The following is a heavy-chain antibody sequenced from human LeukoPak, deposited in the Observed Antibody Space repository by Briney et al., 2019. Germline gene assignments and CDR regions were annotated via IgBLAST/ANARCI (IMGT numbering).Heavy chain of an antibody. CDR3: AREYCSGGSCYTGGDY. J-gene: IGHJ4*02. CDR1: GYTFTGYY. CDR2: TNPKSGGT. V-gene: IGHV1-2*02. D-gene: IGHD2-15*01. Sequence: ASVKVSCKAAGYTFTGYYMHWVRQAPGQGLEWMGWTNPKSGGTNYAQRFHGRVTMTRDTSISTAYMELSSLRSDDTAVYYCAREYCSGGSCYTGGDYWGQGTLVTVSS.